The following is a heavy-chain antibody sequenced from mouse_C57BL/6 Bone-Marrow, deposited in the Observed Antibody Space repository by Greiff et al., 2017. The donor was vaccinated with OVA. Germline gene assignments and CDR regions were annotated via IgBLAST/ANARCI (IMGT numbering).Heavy chain of an antibody. CDR2: IYPRSGNT. Sequence: VKLMESGAELARPGASVKLSCKASGYTFTSYGISWVKQRTGQGLEWIGEIYPRSGNTYYNEKFKGKATLTADKSSSTAYMELRSLTSEDSAVYFCARERLLFAYWGQGTLVTVSA. V-gene: IGHV1-81*01. D-gene: IGHD2-13*01. CDR1: GYTFTSYG. J-gene: IGHJ3*01. CDR3: ARERLLFAY.